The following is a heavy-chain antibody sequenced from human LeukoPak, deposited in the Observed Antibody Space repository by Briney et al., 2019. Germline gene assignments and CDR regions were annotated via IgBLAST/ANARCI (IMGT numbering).Heavy chain of an antibody. Sequence: GGSLRLSCAASGFTFSSYGIHWVRQAPGKGLEWVAFIRYDGSNKYYADSVKGRFTISRDNSKNTLYLQMNSLRAEDTAVYFCAKFPVTFGGVIVPKWFDPWGQGTLVTVSS. CDR2: IRYDGSNK. CDR1: GFTFSSYG. V-gene: IGHV3-30*02. D-gene: IGHD3-16*02. CDR3: AKFPVTFGGVIVPKWFDP. J-gene: IGHJ5*01.